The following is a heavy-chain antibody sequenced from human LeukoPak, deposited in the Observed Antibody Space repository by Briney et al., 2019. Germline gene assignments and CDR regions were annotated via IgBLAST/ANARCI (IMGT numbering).Heavy chain of an antibody. CDR3: AKSRARREGSSGSIDY. J-gene: IGHJ4*02. Sequence: PGGSLRLSCAASGFTFSSYAMSWVRQAPGKGLEWVSAISGSGGSTYYADSVKGRFTISRDNSKNTLHLQMNSLRAEDTAVYYCAKSRARREGSSGSIDYWGQGTLVTVSS. D-gene: IGHD3-22*01. CDR1: GFTFSSYA. V-gene: IGHV3-23*01. CDR2: ISGSGGST.